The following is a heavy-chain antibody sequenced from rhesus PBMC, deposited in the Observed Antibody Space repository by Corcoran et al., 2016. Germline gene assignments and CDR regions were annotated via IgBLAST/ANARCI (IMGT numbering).Heavy chain of an antibody. J-gene: IGHJ4*01. D-gene: IGHD5-24*01. CDR2: IYGSGSST. Sequence: QVQLQESGPGLVKPLETLSLTCAVSGGSISSNSWSWLRQAPGKGPGGVGDIYGSGSSTNYNPSLKSRVTLSVDTSKNQLSLKLSSVTAADTAVYYCARHDRRYSGYSQGGNFDYWGQGVLVTVSS. CDR1: GGSISSNS. CDR3: ARHDRRYSGYSQGGNFDY. V-gene: IGHV4S11*01.